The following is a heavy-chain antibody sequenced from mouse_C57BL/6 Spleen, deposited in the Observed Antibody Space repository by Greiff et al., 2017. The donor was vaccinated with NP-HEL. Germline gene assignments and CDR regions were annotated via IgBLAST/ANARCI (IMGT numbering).Heavy chain of an antibody. CDR3: ARYDYGSTWFAY. J-gene: IGHJ3*01. CDR2: IYPSDSET. V-gene: IGHV1-61*01. CDR1: GYTFTSYW. D-gene: IGHD1-1*01. Sequence: QVQLKQPGAELVRPGSSVKLSCKASGYTFTSYWMDWVKQRPGQGLEWIGNIYPSDSETHYNQKFKDKATLTVDKSSSTAYMQLSSLTSEDSAVYYCARYDYGSTWFAYWGQGTLVTVSA.